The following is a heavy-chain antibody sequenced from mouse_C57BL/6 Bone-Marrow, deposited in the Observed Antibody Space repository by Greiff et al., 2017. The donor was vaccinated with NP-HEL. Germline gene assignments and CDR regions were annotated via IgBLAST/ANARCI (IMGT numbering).Heavy chain of an antibody. CDR3: APCGYGNSSWFAY. D-gene: IGHD2-1*01. V-gene: IGHV1-64*01. CDR2: IHPNSGST. J-gene: IGHJ3*01. Sequence: VQLQQPGAELVKPGASVKLSCKASGYTFTSYWMHWVKQRPGQGLEWIGMIHPNSGSTNYNEKFKSKATLTVDKSSSTAYMQLSSLTSEDSAVYYCAPCGYGNSSWFAYWGQGTLVTVSA. CDR1: GYTFTSYW.